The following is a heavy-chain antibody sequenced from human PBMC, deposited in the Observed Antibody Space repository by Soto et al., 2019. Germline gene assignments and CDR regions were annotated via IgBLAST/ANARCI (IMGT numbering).Heavy chain of an antibody. CDR2: ISYDGSNK. V-gene: IGHV3-30-3*01. CDR3: ARDPTDLYDFWSGYCDY. J-gene: IGHJ4*02. D-gene: IGHD3-3*01. CDR1: GFTFSSYA. Sequence: GGSLRLSCAASGFTFSSYAMHWVRQAPGKGLEWVAVISYDGSNKYYADSVKGRFTISRDNSKNTLYLQMNSLRAEDTAVYYCARDPTDLYDFWSGYCDYWGQGTLVTVSS.